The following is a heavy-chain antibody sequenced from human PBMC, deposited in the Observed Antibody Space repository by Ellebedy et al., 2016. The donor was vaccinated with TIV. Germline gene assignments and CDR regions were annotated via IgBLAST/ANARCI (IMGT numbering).Heavy chain of an antibody. V-gene: IGHV3-23*01. J-gene: IGHJ4*02. CDR2: MSGSGHRT. CDR3: AKDPSDYWGCFDY. D-gene: IGHD7-27*01. CDR1: GFTFSSYA. Sequence: PGGSLRLSCAASGFTFSSYAMYWVRQAPGKGLEWVSVMSGSGHRTYYADSVKGRLTISRDNSKNTLYLLMNSLRAEDTALYYCAKDPSDYWGCFDYWGQGTLVTVSS.